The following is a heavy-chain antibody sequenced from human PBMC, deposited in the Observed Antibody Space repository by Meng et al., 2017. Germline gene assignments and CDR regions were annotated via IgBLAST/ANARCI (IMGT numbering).Heavy chain of an antibody. D-gene: IGHD4-17*01. CDR1: GFTFSSYG. Sequence: GESLKISCAASGFTFSSYGMHWVRQAPGKGLEWVAVIWYDGSNKYYADSVKGRFTISRDNSKNTLYLQMNSLRAEDTAVYYCARDPIYGDYVGVGYWGQGTLVTVSS. J-gene: IGHJ4*02. CDR3: ARDPIYGDYVGVGY. CDR2: IWYDGSNK. V-gene: IGHV3-33*01.